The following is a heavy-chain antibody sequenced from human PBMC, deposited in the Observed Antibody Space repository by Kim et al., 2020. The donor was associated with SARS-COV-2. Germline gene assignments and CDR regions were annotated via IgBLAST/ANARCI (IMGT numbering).Heavy chain of an antibody. V-gene: IGHV3-15*01. CDR3: TTLISAAGRGY. J-gene: IGHJ4*02. D-gene: IGHD6-13*01. CDR1: GFPFSNVW. Sequence: GGSLRLSCAASGFPFSNVWMSWVRQAPGRGLEWVGRIKSKTDGEATDYAVPVKGRFTMSRDDSKNTLHLQMNSLETEDTGVYYCTTLISAAGRGYWGQGTLVTVSS. CDR2: IKSKTDGEAT.